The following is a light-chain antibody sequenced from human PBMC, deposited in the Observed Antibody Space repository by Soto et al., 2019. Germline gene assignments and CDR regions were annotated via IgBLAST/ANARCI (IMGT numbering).Light chain of an antibody. CDR2: DAS. Sequence: IVLTQSPATLSLSPWEGATLSCRASQSVNSYLVWYQQKPGQAPRLLIYDASNRATGIPARFSGSGSGTDFTLTISSLEPEDFAVYYCQHRSNWPLTFGGGTKVDIK. CDR3: QHRSNWPLT. V-gene: IGKV3-11*01. CDR1: QSVNSY. J-gene: IGKJ4*01.